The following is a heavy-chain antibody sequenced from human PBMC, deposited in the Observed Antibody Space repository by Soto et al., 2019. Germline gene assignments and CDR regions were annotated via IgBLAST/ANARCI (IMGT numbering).Heavy chain of an antibody. V-gene: IGHV4-4*07. D-gene: IGHD2-2*01. CDR3: ARACSSNSCYDVFDY. CDR2: IYTSGST. J-gene: IGHJ4*02. Sequence: PSETLSVTCTFSVGSISIYYWSWIRQPAGKGLEWIGRIYTSGSTNYNPSLKSRVTMSVDTSKNQFSLKLSSVTAADTAVYYCARACSSNSCYDVFDYWGQGTMVTVSS. CDR1: VGSISIYY.